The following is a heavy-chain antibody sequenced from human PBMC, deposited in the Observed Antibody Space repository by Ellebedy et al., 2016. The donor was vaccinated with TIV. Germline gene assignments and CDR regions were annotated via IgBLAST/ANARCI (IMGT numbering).Heavy chain of an antibody. CDR3: ASWGDYGGNRRLDY. Sequence: GSLRLXXTVSGDSISSYFWSWIRQPPDKGLEWIGHFYYTGSTNYNPSLKSRVTISGDTSKNQFSLELSSVTAADTAVYYCASWGDYGGNRRLDYWGQGTLLTVSS. CDR2: FYYTGST. CDR1: GDSISSYF. J-gene: IGHJ4*02. V-gene: IGHV4-59*01. D-gene: IGHD4-23*01.